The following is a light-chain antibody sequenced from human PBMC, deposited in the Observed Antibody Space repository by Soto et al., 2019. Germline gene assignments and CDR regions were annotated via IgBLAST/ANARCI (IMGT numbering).Light chain of an antibody. CDR1: QGISSY. CDR3: QQLNSYPLT. Sequence: DIQLTQSPSFLSASVGDRVTITCRASQGISSYLAWYQQKPGKAPKLLISDASTLQGGVPSRFSGSGSGTEFTLTISSLQPEDFATYYCQQLNSYPLTFGGGTKV. CDR2: DAS. V-gene: IGKV1-9*01. J-gene: IGKJ4*01.